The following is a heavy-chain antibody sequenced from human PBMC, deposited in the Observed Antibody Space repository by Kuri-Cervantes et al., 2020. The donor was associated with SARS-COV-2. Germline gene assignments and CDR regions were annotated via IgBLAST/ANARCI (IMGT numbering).Heavy chain of an antibody. Sequence: SETLSLTCTVSGGSISSSSHYWSWLRQPPGKGLEWIGYFYNGGTTNYNPSLGSRVTISVDTPRNQFSLKVTSMTAADTAVYYCARGPFYPMSSPLDFWGQGTLVTVSS. CDR3: ARGPFYPMSSPLDF. J-gene: IGHJ4*02. CDR1: GGSISSSSHY. CDR2: FYNGGTT. D-gene: IGHD6-6*01. V-gene: IGHV4-61*01.